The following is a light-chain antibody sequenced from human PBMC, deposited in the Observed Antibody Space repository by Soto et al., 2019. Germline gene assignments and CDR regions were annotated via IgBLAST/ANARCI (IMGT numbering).Light chain of an antibody. CDR3: SSYAGSNNFPVV. CDR1: SSDVGGYNY. J-gene: IGLJ2*01. V-gene: IGLV2-8*01. CDR2: EVS. Sequence: SVLTQPPSASGSPGQSVTISCTGTSSDVGGYNYVSWYQQHPGKAPKLMIYEVSKRPSGVPDRFSGSKSGNTASLTVSGLQAEDEADYYCSSYAGSNNFPVVFGGGTKLTVL.